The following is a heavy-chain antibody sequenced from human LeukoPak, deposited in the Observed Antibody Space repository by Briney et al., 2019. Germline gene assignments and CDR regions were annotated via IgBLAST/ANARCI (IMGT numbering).Heavy chain of an antibody. D-gene: IGHD6-19*01. J-gene: IGHJ4*02. Sequence: SETLSLTCTVSGGSISSGSYFWSWIRQPAGKGLEWLGRVYNTGTTYSSPSLKGRVTISLDTSKNQFSLRLTSVTATDTAVYYCARDIAVAAILDYWGQGTLVTVSS. CDR1: GGSISSGSYF. CDR3: ARDIAVAAILDY. V-gene: IGHV4-61*02. CDR2: VYNTGTT.